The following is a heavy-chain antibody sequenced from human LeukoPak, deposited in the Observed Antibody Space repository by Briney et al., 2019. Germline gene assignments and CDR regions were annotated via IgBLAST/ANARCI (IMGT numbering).Heavy chain of an antibody. CDR3: AKALGYSSLGY. Sequence: GGSLRLSCAASGFTFSSYAMSWVRQAPGRGLEWVSAISGSGGSTHYADSVKGRFTISRDNSKNTLYLQMNSLRAEDTAVYYCAKALGYSSLGYWGQGTLVTVSS. D-gene: IGHD6-19*01. CDR1: GFTFSSYA. CDR2: ISGSGGST. V-gene: IGHV3-23*01. J-gene: IGHJ4*02.